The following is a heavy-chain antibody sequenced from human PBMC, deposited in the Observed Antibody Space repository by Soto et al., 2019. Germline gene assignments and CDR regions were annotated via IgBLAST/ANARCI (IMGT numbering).Heavy chain of an antibody. D-gene: IGHD3-22*01. V-gene: IGHV2-5*02. CDR1: GFSLTTTEVA. CDR2: IYWDNDK. Sequence: SGPTLVNPTQSLALTCSSSGFSLTTTEVAVGWIRQPPGKALEWLALIYWDNDKRYSPSLRSRLTITKDTSKNQVVLTVANVDPVDTATYYCAHTYETSWRNFGYWAQGILVTVSS. CDR3: AHTYETSWRNFGY. J-gene: IGHJ4*02.